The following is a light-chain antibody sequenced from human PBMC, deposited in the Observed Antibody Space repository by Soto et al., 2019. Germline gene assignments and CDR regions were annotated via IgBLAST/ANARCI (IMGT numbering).Light chain of an antibody. CDR1: QSVNSY. CDR2: DAS. J-gene: IGKJ5*01. Sequence: EIVLTQSPATLSLSPGKRATLSCRASQSVNSYLAWYQQRPGQAPRLLIYDASNRATGVPARFGGSGSGTDFTLTISGLEPEAFAIYYCQQRANWPPITFGQGTRLEIK. CDR3: QQRANWPPIT. V-gene: IGKV3-11*01.